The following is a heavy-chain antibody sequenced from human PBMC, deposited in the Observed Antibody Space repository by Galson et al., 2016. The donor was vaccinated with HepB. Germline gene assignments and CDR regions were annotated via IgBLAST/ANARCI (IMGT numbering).Heavy chain of an antibody. CDR1: GFVFSSDA. V-gene: IGHV3-23*01. CDR2: ITGSGSFT. D-gene: IGHD1-26*01. Sequence: SLRLSCAGSGFVFSSDAMHWVRQAPGTGLEWISMITGSGSFTQYAASVRGRFTISRDNSQDTLFLQMNTLRAEDTAVYFCAKLRSRGELHSWGQGTLVTVSS. CDR3: AKLRSRGELHS. J-gene: IGHJ4*02.